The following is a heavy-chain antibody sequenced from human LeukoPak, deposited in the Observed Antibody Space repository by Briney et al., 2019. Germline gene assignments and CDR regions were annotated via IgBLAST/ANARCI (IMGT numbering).Heavy chain of an antibody. D-gene: IGHD3-3*01. CDR1: GGSFSGYY. Sequence: SETLSLTCAVYGGSFSGYYWSWIRQPPGKGLEWIGEINHSGSTNYNPSLKSRVTMSVDTSKNQFSLKLSSVTAADTAVYYCARWSGYMFDYWGQGTLVTVSS. CDR2: INHSGST. CDR3: ARWSGYMFDY. J-gene: IGHJ4*02. V-gene: IGHV4-34*01.